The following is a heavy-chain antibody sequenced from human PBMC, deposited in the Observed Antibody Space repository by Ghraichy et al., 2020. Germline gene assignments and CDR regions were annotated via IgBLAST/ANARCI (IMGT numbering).Heavy chain of an antibody. CDR2: IYYSGST. V-gene: IGHV4-39*01. D-gene: IGHD3-10*01. J-gene: IGHJ4*02. CDR1: GGSISSSSYY. Sequence: SETLSLTCTVSGGSISSSSYYWGWIRQPPGKGLEWIGSIYYSGSTYYNPSLKSRVTISVDTSKNQFSLKLSSVTAADTAVYYCARLGSGSLAADYWGQGTLVTVSS. CDR3: ARLGSGSLAADY.